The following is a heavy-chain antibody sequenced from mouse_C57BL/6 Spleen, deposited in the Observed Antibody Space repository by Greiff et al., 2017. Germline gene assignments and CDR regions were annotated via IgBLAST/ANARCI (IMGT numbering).Heavy chain of an antibody. CDR2: ISSGGDYI. Sequence: EVQRVESGEGLVKPGGSLKLSCAASGFTFSSYAMSWVRQTPEKRLEWVAYISSGGDYIYYADTVKGRFTISRDNARNTLYLQMSSLKSEDTAMYYCTRGGAYYGSSSWYFDVWGTGTTVTVSS. V-gene: IGHV5-9-1*02. CDR3: TRGGAYYGSSSWYFDV. CDR1: GFTFSSYA. D-gene: IGHD1-1*01. J-gene: IGHJ1*03.